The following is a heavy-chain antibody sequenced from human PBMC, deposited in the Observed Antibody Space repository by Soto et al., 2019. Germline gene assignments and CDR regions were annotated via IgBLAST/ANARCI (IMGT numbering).Heavy chain of an antibody. D-gene: IGHD3-22*01. CDR3: GREDRHASNAHX. J-gene: IGHJ4*03. V-gene: IGHV3-74*01. CDR1: GFTFSSYW. CDR2: TSSDGTTP. Sequence: PGGSLVLAFAASGFTFSSYWMHWVRQTPGKGLVGVSRTSSDGTTPNYADSVKGRFTVSRDNAKNTLYLEMNSLRAEDTAVYFCGREDRHASNAHXRGQGTPVTASX.